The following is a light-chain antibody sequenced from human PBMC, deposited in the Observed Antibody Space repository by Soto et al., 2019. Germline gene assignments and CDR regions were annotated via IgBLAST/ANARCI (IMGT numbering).Light chain of an antibody. CDR3: QQYNSYSRT. V-gene: IGKV3-20*01. Sequence: EILLAQSPGTLSLSPGERATLSCRASQSVSNNYLAWYQPKPGQAPRILIYGASNRDTGIPDRFSGSGSWTEFTLTISRLQPDDFETYYCQQYNSYSRTFGQGTKVDIK. CDR2: GAS. J-gene: IGKJ1*01. CDR1: QSVSNNY.